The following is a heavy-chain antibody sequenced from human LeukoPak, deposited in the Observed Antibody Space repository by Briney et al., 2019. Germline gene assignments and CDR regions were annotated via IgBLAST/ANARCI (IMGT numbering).Heavy chain of an antibody. CDR2: IYHSGST. Sequence: SQTLSLTCAVSGGSLSSGGYSWSWIRQPPGRGLEWIGYIYHSGSTYYNPSLKSRVTISVDRSKNQFSLKLSSVTAADTAVYYCARLYGDYDYWGQGTLVTVSS. J-gene: IGHJ4*02. V-gene: IGHV4-30-2*01. CDR3: ARLYGDYDY. CDR1: GGSLSSGGYS. D-gene: IGHD4-17*01.